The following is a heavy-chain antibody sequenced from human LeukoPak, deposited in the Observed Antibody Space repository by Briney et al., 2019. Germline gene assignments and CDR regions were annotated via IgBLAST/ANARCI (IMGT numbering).Heavy chain of an antibody. J-gene: IGHJ1*01. V-gene: IGHV4-34*01. D-gene: IGHD3-22*01. CDR3: ARGRSYYYDSSGNEYFQH. CDR1: GGSFSGYY. CDR2: INHSGST. Sequence: SSETLSLTCAVYGGSFSGYYWSWIRQPPGKGLEWIGEINHSGSTNYNPSLKSRVTISVDTSKNQFCLKLSSVTAADTAVYYCARGRSYYYDSSGNEYFQHWGQGTLVTVSS.